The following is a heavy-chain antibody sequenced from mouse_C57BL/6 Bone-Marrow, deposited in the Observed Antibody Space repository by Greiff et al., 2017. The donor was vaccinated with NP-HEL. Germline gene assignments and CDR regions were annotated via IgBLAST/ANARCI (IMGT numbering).Heavy chain of an antibody. V-gene: IGHV1-4*01. CDR1: GYTFTSYT. D-gene: IGHD1-1*01. Sequence: VQLQQSGAELARPGASVKMSCKASGYTFTSYTMHWVKQRPGQGLEWIGYINPSSGYTKYNQKFKDKATLTADKYSSTAYMQLGSLTSEDSAVYYCARSYYYGSSYFDYWGQGTTLTVSS. CDR3: ARSYYYGSSYFDY. CDR2: INPSSGYT. J-gene: IGHJ2*01.